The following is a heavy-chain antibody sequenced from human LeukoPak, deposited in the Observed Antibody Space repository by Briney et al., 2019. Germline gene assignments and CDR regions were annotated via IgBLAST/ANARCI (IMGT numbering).Heavy chain of an antibody. CDR1: GYSFTSYW. Sequence: GESLKISCQGSGYSFTSYWIGWVRPLPGKGLEWMGIIYPGDSDTRYSPSFQGQVTISADKSISTAYLQWSSLKASDTAMYYCARLTVGATSGHDAFDIWGQGTMVTVPS. V-gene: IGHV5-51*01. D-gene: IGHD1-26*01. J-gene: IGHJ3*02. CDR3: ARLTVGATSGHDAFDI. CDR2: IYPGDSDT.